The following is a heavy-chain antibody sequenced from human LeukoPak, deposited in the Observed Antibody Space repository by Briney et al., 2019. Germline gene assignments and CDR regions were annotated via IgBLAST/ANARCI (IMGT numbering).Heavy chain of an antibody. D-gene: IGHD5-18*01. V-gene: IGHV3-23*01. J-gene: IGHJ4*02. CDR2: ITANSANR. CDR1: GFYYNNYG. Sequence: PGGSLRLSCVASGFYYNNYGMNWVRQAPGKGLEWVSGITANSANRYYADSVKGRFTISRDNSKSTVYLQVNSLRAEDTALYYCARDDGWIQLNLWGQGTLVTVSS. CDR3: ARDDGWIQLNL.